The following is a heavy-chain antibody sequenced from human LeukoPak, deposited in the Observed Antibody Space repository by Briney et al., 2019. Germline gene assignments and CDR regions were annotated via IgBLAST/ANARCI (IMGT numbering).Heavy chain of an antibody. CDR1: GASISSHY. J-gene: IGHJ4*02. V-gene: IGHV4-59*11. Sequence: SETLSLTCSVSGASISSHYWSWIRQPPGKGLEWIGYIYHSGSTYYNPSLKSRVTISVDRSKNQFSLKLSSVTAADTAVYYCARVEGYSGYDWALDYWGQGTLVTVSS. CDR3: ARVEGYSGYDWALDY. CDR2: IYHSGST. D-gene: IGHD5-12*01.